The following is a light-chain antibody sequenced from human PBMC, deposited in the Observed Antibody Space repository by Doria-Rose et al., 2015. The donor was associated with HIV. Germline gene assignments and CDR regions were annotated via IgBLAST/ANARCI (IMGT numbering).Light chain of an antibody. Sequence: TQSPGTLSLSPGERATLSCRASQSFSSTCLAWYQQKPGQAPSLIIYDGSTRATGIPDRFSASGSGTDFTLTINRLEPEDFAPYYCLQYGTSWTFGQGTKVEI. V-gene: IGKV3-20*01. CDR2: DGS. CDR1: QSFSSTC. J-gene: IGKJ1*01. CDR3: LQYGTSWT.